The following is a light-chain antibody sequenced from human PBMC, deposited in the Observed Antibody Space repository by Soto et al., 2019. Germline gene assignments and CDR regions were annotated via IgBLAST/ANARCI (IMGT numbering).Light chain of an antibody. CDR2: AAS. CDR1: QGTSTY. V-gene: IGKV1-9*01. Sequence: DIQMTQSPSSLSASVGDRVTITCRASQGTSTYLAWYQQKPGKAPKLLIYAASTLQSGVPSRFSGSGSGPEFTLTISSLQPEDFATYYCQQLNSYPRWTFGQGTKV. CDR3: QQLNSYPRWT. J-gene: IGKJ1*01.